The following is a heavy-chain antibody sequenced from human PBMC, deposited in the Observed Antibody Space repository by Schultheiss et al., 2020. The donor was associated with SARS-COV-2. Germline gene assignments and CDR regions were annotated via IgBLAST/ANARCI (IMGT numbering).Heavy chain of an antibody. V-gene: IGHV4-34*01. CDR3: ARGGGTGTTDWFDP. D-gene: IGHD1-7*01. Sequence: SETLSLTCAVYGGSFSGYYWSWIRQPPGKGLEWIGEINHAGSTNYNPSLKSRVTISLDTSKNQFSLKLSSVTAADTAVYYCARGGGTGTTDWFDPWGQGTLVTVSS. CDR1: GGSFSGYY. CDR2: INHAGST. J-gene: IGHJ5*02.